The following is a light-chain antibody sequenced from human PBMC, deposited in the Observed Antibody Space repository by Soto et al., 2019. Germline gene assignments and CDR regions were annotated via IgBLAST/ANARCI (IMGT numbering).Light chain of an antibody. CDR3: NSYTRSTKYV. V-gene: IGLV2-14*01. Sequence: SALTQPASVSGSPGQSITVSCTGTSSDVGAYDYVSWYQHHPGKAPKLIIYEVTNRPSGVSNRFSGSKSGNTASLTISGLQAEDEADYYCNSYTRSTKYVFGAGTKV. CDR2: EVT. J-gene: IGLJ1*01. CDR1: SSDVGAYDY.